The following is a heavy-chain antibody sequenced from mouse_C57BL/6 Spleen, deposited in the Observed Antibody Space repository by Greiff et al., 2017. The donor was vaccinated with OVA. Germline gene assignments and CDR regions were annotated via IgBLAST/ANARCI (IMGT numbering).Heavy chain of an antibody. Sequence: QVQLQQPGAELVRPGSSVKLSCKASGYTFTSYWMDWVKQRPGQGLEWIGNIYPSDSETHYNQKFKDKATLTVDKSSSTAYMQLSSLTSEDSAVYYCARYEDDYFDYWGQGTTLTVSS. CDR2: IYPSDSET. D-gene: IGHD2-12*01. J-gene: IGHJ2*01. CDR1: GYTFTSYW. CDR3: ARYEDDYFDY. V-gene: IGHV1-61*01.